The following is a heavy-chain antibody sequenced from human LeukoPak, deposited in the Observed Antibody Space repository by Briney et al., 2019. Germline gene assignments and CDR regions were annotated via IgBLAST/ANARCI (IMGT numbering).Heavy chain of an antibody. CDR2: IYTSGST. V-gene: IGHV4-4*07. J-gene: IGHJ3*02. Sequence: PSETLSLTCTVSGGSISSYYWSWIRQPAGKGLEWIGRIYTSGSTNYNPSLKSRVTMSVDTSKSQFSLRLSSVTAADTAVYYCAGKQQLVEVDAFDIWGQGTMVTVSS. CDR1: GGSISSYY. D-gene: IGHD6-13*01. CDR3: AGKQQLVEVDAFDI.